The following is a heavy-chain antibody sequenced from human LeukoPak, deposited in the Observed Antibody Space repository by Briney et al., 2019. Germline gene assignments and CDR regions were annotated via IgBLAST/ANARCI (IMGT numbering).Heavy chain of an antibody. J-gene: IGHJ4*02. CDR1: GGSISTYY. V-gene: IGHV4-59*01. CDR3: ARAAFDSSGYFYGGGFYFDF. CDR2: IHYTGNS. D-gene: IGHD3-22*01. Sequence: SETLSLTCTVSGGSISTYYWSWIRQPPGKGLEWLGYIHYTGNSDYNPSLMSRVTMSVDTSKNQFSLRLSSVRAADTAVYFCARAAFDSSGYFYGGGFYFDFWGQGTLVTVSS.